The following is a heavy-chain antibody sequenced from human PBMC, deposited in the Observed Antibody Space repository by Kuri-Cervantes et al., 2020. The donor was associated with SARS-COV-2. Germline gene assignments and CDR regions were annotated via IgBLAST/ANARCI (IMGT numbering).Heavy chain of an antibody. Sequence: LALTCAASGFTFSSYSMNWVRQAPGKGLEWVSYISSSSSYTNYADSVKGRFTISRDNAKNSLYLQMNSLRAEDTAVYYCAGGYYDFWSGYYSGMDVWGQGTTVTVSS. J-gene: IGHJ6*02. V-gene: IGHV3-21*05. D-gene: IGHD3-3*01. CDR1: GFTFSSYS. CDR2: ISSSSSYT. CDR3: AGGYYDFWSGYYSGMDV.